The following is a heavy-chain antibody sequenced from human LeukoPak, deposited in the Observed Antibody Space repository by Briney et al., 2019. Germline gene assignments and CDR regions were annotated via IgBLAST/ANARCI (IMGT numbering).Heavy chain of an antibody. V-gene: IGHV3-53*05. CDR3: ARESGGSSLAFDY. D-gene: IGHD6-6*01. J-gene: IGHJ4*02. Sequence: SLRLSCQLPAYTSRINYNSWVRHTHGPELHSLSVIYSGGSTYYADSVKGRFTISRDNSTNTLYLQMNSLRAEDTAVYYCARESGGSSLAFDYWGQGTLVTVSS. CDR2: IYSGGST. CDR1: AYTSRINY.